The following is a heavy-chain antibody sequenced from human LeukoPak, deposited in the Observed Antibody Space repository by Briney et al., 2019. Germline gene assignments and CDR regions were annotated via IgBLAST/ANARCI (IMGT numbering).Heavy chain of an antibody. CDR3: ARAPVTSCRGAYCYPFDY. V-gene: IGHV3-23*01. CDR1: GFTFSSYN. CDR2: TSSSDAGT. Sequence: PGGSLRLSCAASGFTFSSYNLNWVRQAPGKGLEWVSATSSSDAGTYYADSVRGRFTISRDNSKNTLSLQMNSLRLEDAAVYFCARAPVTSCRGAYCYPFDYWGQGTQVTVSS. J-gene: IGHJ4*02. D-gene: IGHD2-21*01.